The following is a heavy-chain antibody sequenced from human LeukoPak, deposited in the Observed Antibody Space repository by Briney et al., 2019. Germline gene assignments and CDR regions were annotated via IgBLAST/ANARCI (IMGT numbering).Heavy chain of an antibody. CDR3: ARLSDIGAVVDY. CDR2: IYYSGST. D-gene: IGHD6-25*01. CDR1: GGSISSYY. J-gene: IGHJ4*02. V-gene: IGHV4-59*08. Sequence: SQTLSLTCTVSGGSISSYYWGWIRQPPGKGLGWIGYIYYSGSTNYNPSLKSRVTISVDTSKNQFSLKLSSVPAADTAVYYCARLSDIGAVVDYGGQGTLVTVS.